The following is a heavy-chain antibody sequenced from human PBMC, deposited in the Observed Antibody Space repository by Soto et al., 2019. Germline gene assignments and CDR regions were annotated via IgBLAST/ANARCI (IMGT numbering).Heavy chain of an antibody. CDR1: GFPFRNHA. J-gene: IGHJ4*03. CDR2: ISASGGIT. CDR3: AIDPNGEYVDGFKF. V-gene: IGHV3-23*01. Sequence: EVQLLESGGGLVQPGGSLRLSCAVSGFPFRNHAMSWLRQARGEGQEWVSGISASGGITYYADSVKGRFTMSRDHSKNTLSLQSSSLRVDDTAVYYCAIDPNGEYVDGFKFWGQGSMVAVSS. D-gene: IGHD4-17*01.